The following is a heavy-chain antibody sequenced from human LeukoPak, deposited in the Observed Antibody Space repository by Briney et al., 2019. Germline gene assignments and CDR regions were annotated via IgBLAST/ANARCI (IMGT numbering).Heavy chain of an antibody. CDR3: AKDGYYDSSGYSEDAFDI. Sequence: GGSLRLSYATSGFTFNIYAMNWVRQAPGKGLEWVSAISGSGGSTYYADSVKGRFTISRDNSKNTLYLQMNSLRAEDTAVYYCAKDGYYDSSGYSEDAFDIWGQGTMVTVSS. J-gene: IGHJ3*02. V-gene: IGHV3-23*01. CDR2: ISGSGGST. CDR1: GFTFNIYA. D-gene: IGHD3-22*01.